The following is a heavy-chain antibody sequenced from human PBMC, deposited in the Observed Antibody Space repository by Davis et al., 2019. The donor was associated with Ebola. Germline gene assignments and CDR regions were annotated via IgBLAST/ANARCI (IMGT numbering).Heavy chain of an antibody. CDR1: GYTFTNYG. J-gene: IGHJ4*02. D-gene: IGHD1-1*01. CDR2: INPHNGNT. V-gene: IGHV1-18*04. CDR3: ARAQFPTTSDH. Sequence: SVKVSCKASGYTFTNYGITWVRQAPGQGLEWMGWINPHNGNTNYAQNVQGRVTMTTDTSTSTAYMEVGSLKSDDTAVYYCARAQFPTTSDHWGQGTLVTVSS.